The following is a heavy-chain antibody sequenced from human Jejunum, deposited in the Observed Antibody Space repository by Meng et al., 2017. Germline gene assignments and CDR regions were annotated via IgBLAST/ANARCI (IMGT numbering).Heavy chain of an antibody. CDR3: ARDGRHRRFDS. D-gene: IGHD1-26*01. J-gene: IGHJ5*01. CDR1: GFRFRDDH. CDR2: ISVGGSII. V-gene: IGHV3-11*01. Sequence: VQRVESGGGFVKPGGSLRLSCVASGFRFRDDHMAWIRQAPGKGLEWISYISVGGSIIYYADSVKGRFTISRDDAKNSVYLQMNSLRAEDTAVYYCARDGRHRRFDSWGQGTLVTVSS.